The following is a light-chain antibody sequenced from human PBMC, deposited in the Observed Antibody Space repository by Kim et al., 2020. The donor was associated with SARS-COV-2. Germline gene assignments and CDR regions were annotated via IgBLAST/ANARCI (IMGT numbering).Light chain of an antibody. CDR2: AAS. CDR1: QGISSY. Sequence: ASVGDRVTITCRASQGISSYLDWYQQKPGKAPKLLIYAASSLQSGVPSRFSGSGSGTDFTLTISSLQPEDFATYYCQQSYSTSITFGQGTRLEIK. CDR3: QQSYSTSIT. J-gene: IGKJ5*01. V-gene: IGKV1-39*01.